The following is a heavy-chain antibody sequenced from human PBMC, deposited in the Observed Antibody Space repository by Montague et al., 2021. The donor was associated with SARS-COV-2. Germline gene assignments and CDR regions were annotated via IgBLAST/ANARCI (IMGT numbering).Heavy chain of an antibody. V-gene: IGHV4-4*02. CDR2: FYQSGST. D-gene: IGHD3-10*01. J-gene: IGHJ4*02. Sequence: SETLSLTCAVSGDSIITTYWWCWVRHPPGKRLGWVGKFYQSGSTNYNPPLKSRVTMSIAKSKNQFSLELNSATAAATALYYCVRAGGFDNRHAVWGQGALVIVSS. CDR1: GDSIITTYW. CDR3: VRAGGFDNRHAV.